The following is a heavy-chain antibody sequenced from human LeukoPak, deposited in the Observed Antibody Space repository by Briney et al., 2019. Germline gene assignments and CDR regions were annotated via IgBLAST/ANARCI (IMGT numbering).Heavy chain of an antibody. V-gene: IGHV3-49*04. J-gene: IGHJ4*02. CDR2: IRSKAYGGTT. D-gene: IGHD3-22*01. Sequence: GGSLRLSCTASGFTFVDYAMSWVRQAPGKGLEWVGFIRSKAYGGTTEYAASVKGRFTISRDDSKSIAYLQMNSLKTEDTAVYYCTRAVDLYYYDSSGYLHPFDYWGQGTLVTVSS. CDR3: TRAVDLYYYDSSGYLHPFDY. CDR1: GFTFVDYA.